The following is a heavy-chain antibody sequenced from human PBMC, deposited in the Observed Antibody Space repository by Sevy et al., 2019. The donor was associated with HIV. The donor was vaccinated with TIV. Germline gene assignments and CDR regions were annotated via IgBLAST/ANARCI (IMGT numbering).Heavy chain of an antibody. Sequence: SETLSLTCTVSGGSVSSYFWSWIRQPPGKGLEWIGYIYYRGSTDYNPSLKSRVTISLDTSKNQFSLKLSSVTAADTAVYYCARESPYIAAPGKYYYYNGMDVWGQGTTVTVSS. D-gene: IGHD6-13*01. CDR2: IYYRGST. V-gene: IGHV4-59*02. CDR1: GGSVSSYF. CDR3: ARESPYIAAPGKYYYYNGMDV. J-gene: IGHJ6*02.